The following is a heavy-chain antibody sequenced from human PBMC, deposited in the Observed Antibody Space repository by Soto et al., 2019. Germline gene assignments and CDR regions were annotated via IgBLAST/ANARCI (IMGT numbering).Heavy chain of an antibody. CDR3: ASSNIAAAGFYYYGMGV. CDR1: GGSISSYY. V-gene: IGHV4-59*01. CDR2: IYYSGST. D-gene: IGHD6-13*01. Sequence: QVQLQESGPGLVKPSETLSLTCTVSGGSISSYYWNWIRQPPGKRLEWIGYIYYSGSTNYNPSLKMRVTITLDTAKNQFSLKLSSVTAADTAVYYCASSNIAAAGFYYYGMGVWGRGTTVTVSS. J-gene: IGHJ6*02.